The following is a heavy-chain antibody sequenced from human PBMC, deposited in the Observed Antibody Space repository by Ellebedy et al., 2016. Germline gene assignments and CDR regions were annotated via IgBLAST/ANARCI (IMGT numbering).Heavy chain of an antibody. Sequence: ASVKVSCXASGYTFTTFSITWVRQVPGQGLEWMGVVNTFSGNTKFAQKFQGRVTMTRDTSTSTVHMEVSSLRSEDTAVYYCARDRMVRGVIQDYYYGMDVWGQGTTVTVSS. CDR3: ARDRMVRGVIQDYYYGMDV. D-gene: IGHD3-10*01. CDR2: VNTFSGNT. V-gene: IGHV1-18*04. CDR1: GYTFTTFS. J-gene: IGHJ6*02.